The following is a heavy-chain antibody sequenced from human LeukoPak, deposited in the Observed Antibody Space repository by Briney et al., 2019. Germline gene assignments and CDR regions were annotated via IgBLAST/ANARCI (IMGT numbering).Heavy chain of an antibody. CDR1: GFIFSDYG. CDR2: IRYDGTNK. J-gene: IGHJ4*02. Sequence: GGSLRLSCAASGFIFSDYGMHWVRQAPGKGLEWVSFIRYDGTNKNYADSVKGRFTISRDNSKNTLYLQMNSLRPEDTAVYYCTKDPEKWLQQWLQYFDYWGQGTLVTVSS. V-gene: IGHV3-30*02. D-gene: IGHD5-18*01. CDR3: TKDPEKWLQQWLQYFDY.